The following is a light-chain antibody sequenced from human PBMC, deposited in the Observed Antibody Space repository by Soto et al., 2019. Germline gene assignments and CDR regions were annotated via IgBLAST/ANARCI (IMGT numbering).Light chain of an antibody. CDR2: GAY. J-gene: IGKJ4*01. V-gene: IGKV3-15*01. Sequence: EIVMTQSPATLSVSPGERATLSCRASQSVSTNLAFYQQKPGQAPRLLIYGAYTRATGIPARFSGSGSGTEFTLTISSLQSEAFAVYYCQQYNNWPLTFGGGTKVEIK. CDR3: QQYNNWPLT. CDR1: QSVSTN.